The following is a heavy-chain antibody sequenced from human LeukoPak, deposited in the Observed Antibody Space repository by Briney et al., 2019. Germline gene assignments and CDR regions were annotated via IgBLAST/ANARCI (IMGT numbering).Heavy chain of an antibody. Sequence: PSETLSLTCTVSGGSISSYYWSWIRQPPGKGLEWIGYIYYSGSTNYNPSLKSRVTISIDTSKNQFSLRLTSVTAADTAVYYCGRVQTSVVAPAVWGLGTLVTVSS. CDR1: GGSISSYY. CDR3: GRVQTSVVAPAV. D-gene: IGHD4-23*01. CDR2: IYYSGST. J-gene: IGHJ4*01. V-gene: IGHV4-59*08.